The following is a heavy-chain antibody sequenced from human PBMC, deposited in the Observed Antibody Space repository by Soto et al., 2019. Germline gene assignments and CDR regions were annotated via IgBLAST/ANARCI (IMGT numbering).Heavy chain of an antibody. CDR3: ATSLWFGTQPEI. CDR2: ISPSGTT. V-gene: IGHV4-34*01. J-gene: IGHJ4*02. D-gene: IGHD3-10*01. Sequence: SETLSLTCAVYGGSFSNNYWTWFRQPPGKGLEWIGEISPSGTTKYIPSLKSRGTISVDTSRKQFFLKVTSVSAADTAVYYCATSLWFGTQPEIWCPGTPVTVSS. CDR1: GGSFSNNY.